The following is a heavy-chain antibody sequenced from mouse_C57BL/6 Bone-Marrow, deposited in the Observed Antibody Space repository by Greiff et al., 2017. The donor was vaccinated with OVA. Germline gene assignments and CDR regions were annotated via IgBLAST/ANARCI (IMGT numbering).Heavy chain of an antibody. J-gene: IGHJ4*01. CDR2: IDPNSGGT. Sequence: VQLQQPGAELVKPGASVKLSCKASGYTFTSYWMHWVKQRPGRGLEWIGRIDPNSGGTKYNEKFKSKATLTVDKPSSTAYMPLSSLTSEDSAVYYCARAGILRSRGYYAMDYWGQGTSVTVSS. D-gene: IGHD1-1*01. CDR1: GYTFTSYW. CDR3: ARAGILRSRGYYAMDY. V-gene: IGHV1-72*01.